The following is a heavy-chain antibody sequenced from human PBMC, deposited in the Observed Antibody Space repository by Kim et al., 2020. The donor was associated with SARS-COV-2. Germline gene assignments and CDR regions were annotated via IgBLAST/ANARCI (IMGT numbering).Heavy chain of an antibody. Sequence: GGSLRLSCAASGFTFSSYGMHWVRQAPGKGLEWVAAILYDGSNKYYADSVKGRFTISRDNSKNTLYLQMNSLRAEDTAVYYCARDIGTGVGVGESYGMD. CDR3: ARDIGTGVGVGESYGMD. V-gene: IGHV3-33*01. J-gene: IGHJ6*01. D-gene: IGHD3-10*01. CDR2: ILYDGSNK. CDR1: GFTFSSYG.